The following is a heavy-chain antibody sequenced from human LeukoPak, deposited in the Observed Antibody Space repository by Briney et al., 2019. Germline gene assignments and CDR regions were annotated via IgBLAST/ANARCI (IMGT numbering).Heavy chain of an antibody. Sequence: ASVKVSCKASGGTFSSYAISWVRQAPGQGLEWMGRIIPILGIANYAQKFQGRVTITADKSTSTAYMELSSLRSEDTAVYYCARETILGVVILRYYYYGMDVWGQGTTVTVSS. J-gene: IGHJ6*02. CDR1: GGTFSSYA. CDR3: ARETILGVVILRYYYYGMDV. V-gene: IGHV1-69*04. CDR2: IIPILGIA. D-gene: IGHD3-3*01.